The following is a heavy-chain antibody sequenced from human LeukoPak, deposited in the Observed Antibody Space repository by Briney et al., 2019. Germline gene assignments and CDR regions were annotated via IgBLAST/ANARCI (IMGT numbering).Heavy chain of an antibody. V-gene: IGHV4-34*01. CDR3: ARARPLAAAGNYYYYYGMDV. Sequence: SETLSLTCAVYGGSFSGYYWSWIRQPPGKGLEWLGEINHSGSTNYNPSLKSRVTISVDTSKNQFSLKLSSVTAAGTAVYYCARARPLAAAGNYYYYYGMDVWGQGTTVTVSS. D-gene: IGHD6-13*01. CDR1: GGSFSGYY. J-gene: IGHJ6*02. CDR2: INHSGST.